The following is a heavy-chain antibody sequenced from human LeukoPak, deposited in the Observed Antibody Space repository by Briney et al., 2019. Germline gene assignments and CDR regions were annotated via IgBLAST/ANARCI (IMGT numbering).Heavy chain of an antibody. CDR1: GFTFSSYA. V-gene: IGHV3-23*01. J-gene: IGHJ3*02. Sequence: GGSLRLSCAASGFTFSSYAMSWVRQAPGKGLEWVSAISGSGGSTYYADSVKGRFTISRDNSKNTLYLQMNSLRAEDTAVYYCAKDQDYYDSSGSDDAFDIWGQGTMVTASS. D-gene: IGHD3-22*01. CDR3: AKDQDYYDSSGSDDAFDI. CDR2: ISGSGGST.